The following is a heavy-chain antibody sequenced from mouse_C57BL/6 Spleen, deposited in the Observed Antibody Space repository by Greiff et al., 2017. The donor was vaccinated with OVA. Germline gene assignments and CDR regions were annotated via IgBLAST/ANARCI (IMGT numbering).Heavy chain of an antibody. Sequence: QVQLKQSGAELVKPGASVKMSCKASGYTFTSYWITWVKQRPGQGLEWIGDIYPGSGSTNYNEKFKSKATLTVDTSSSTAYMQLSSLTSEDSAVYYCARSITTVESSWGQGTTLTVSS. J-gene: IGHJ2*01. D-gene: IGHD1-1*01. CDR2: IYPGSGST. CDR3: ARSITTVESS. CDR1: GYTFTSYW. V-gene: IGHV1-55*01.